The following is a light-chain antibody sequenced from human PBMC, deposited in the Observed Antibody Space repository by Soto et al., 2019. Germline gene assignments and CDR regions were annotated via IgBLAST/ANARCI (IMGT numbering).Light chain of an antibody. CDR3: ATWDDRLNGYV. V-gene: IGLV1-44*01. CDR2: TNN. CDR1: SSNIGSNT. J-gene: IGLJ1*01. Sequence: QSALNQPPSASGTPGQRVTISCSGSSSNIGSNTVNWYQQLPGTAPKLLIYTNNQRPSGVPGRFSGSKSGTSASLAISGLQSEDETDYYCATWDDRLNGYVFGTGTKVTVL.